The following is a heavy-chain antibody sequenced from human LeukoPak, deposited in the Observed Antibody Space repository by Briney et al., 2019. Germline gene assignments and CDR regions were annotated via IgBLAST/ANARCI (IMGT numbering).Heavy chain of an antibody. J-gene: IGHJ4*02. CDR3: TREMATTGGLDY. V-gene: IGHV3-49*04. Sequence: GGPLRLSCTASGFTFGDYAMSWVRQAPGKGLEWVGFIRSKAYGGTTEYAASVKGRFTISRDDSKSIAYLQMNSLKTEDTAVYYCTREMATTGGLDYWGQGTLVTVSS. CDR1: GFTFGDYA. CDR2: IRSKAYGGTT. D-gene: IGHD5-24*01.